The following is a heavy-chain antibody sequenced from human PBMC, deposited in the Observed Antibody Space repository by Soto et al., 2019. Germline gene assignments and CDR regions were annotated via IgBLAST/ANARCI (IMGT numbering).Heavy chain of an antibody. Sequence: EVQLLESGGGLVQPGGSLRLSCAASGFTFSSYAMSWVRQAPGKGLEWVSAISGSGGSTYYADSVKGRFTISRDNSKNTLYLQMNRLRAEDTAVYYCAKVKLPQWLVTGPFDYWGQGTLVTVSS. V-gene: IGHV3-23*01. CDR1: GFTFSSYA. CDR2: ISGSGGST. CDR3: AKVKLPQWLVTGPFDY. D-gene: IGHD6-19*01. J-gene: IGHJ4*02.